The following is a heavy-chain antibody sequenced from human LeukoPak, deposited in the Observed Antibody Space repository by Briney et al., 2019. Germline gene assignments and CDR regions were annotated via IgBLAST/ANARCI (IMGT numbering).Heavy chain of an antibody. Sequence: ASETLSLTCAVYGGSFSGYYWSWIRQPPGKGLEWIGEINHSGSTNYNPSLKSRVTISVDTSKNQFSLKLSSVTAADTAVYYCARGIYDFWSGYFFDYWGQGTLVTVSS. CDR1: GGSFSGYY. V-gene: IGHV4-34*01. CDR3: ARGIYDFWSGYFFDY. CDR2: INHSGST. D-gene: IGHD3-3*01. J-gene: IGHJ4*02.